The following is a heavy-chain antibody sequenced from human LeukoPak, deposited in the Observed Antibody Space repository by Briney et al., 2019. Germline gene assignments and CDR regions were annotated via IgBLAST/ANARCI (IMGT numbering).Heavy chain of an antibody. V-gene: IGHV3-7*01. D-gene: IGHD6-19*01. CDR1: GFTFSAYW. CDR3: ARRVYNSGWYIDY. CDR2: IKQEGSEK. J-gene: IGHJ4*02. Sequence: GGSLRLSCAASGFTFSAYWMSWVRQAPGKGLEWVANIKQEGSEKFYVDSVKGRFTISRDNAKNSLYLQMNSLRAEDTAVYYCARRVYNSGWYIDYWGQGTLVTVSS.